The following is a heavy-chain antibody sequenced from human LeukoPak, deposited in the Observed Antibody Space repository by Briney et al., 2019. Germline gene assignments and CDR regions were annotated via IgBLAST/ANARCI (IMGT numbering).Heavy chain of an antibody. Sequence: KSSETLSLTCAVYGGSFSGYYWSWIRQPPGKGLEWIGEINHSGSTDYNPSLKSRVTISVDTSKNQFSLKLSSVTAADTAVYYCARRKGYCSSTSCSNWFDPWGQGTLVTVSS. CDR1: GGSFSGYY. CDR3: ARRKGYCSSTSCSNWFDP. D-gene: IGHD2-2*01. CDR2: INHSGST. J-gene: IGHJ5*02. V-gene: IGHV4-34*01.